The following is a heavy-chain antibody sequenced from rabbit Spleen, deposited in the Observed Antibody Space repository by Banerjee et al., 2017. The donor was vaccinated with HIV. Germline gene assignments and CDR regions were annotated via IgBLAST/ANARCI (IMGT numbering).Heavy chain of an antibody. V-gene: IGHV1S45*01. Sequence: QEQLVESGGGLVQPEGSLTLTCKASGFSFSSGYWICWVRQAPGKGLEWIACINAATGKPVYATWAKGRFTISRTSSTTVTLRMTSLTAADRATYFCARDLVGVIGWNFYLWGQGTLVTVS. D-gene: IGHD1-1*01. J-gene: IGHJ4*01. CDR2: INAATGKP. CDR3: ARDLVGVIGWNFYL. CDR1: GFSFSSGYW.